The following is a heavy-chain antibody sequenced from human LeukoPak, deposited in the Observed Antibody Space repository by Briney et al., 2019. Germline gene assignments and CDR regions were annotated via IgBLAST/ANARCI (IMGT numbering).Heavy chain of an antibody. J-gene: IGHJ4*02. CDR3: ARGALSFYGSGSFQY. D-gene: IGHD3-10*01. V-gene: IGHV3-74*01. CDR1: GFTFSNYW. CDR2: INVDGSTT. Sequence: GGSLRLSCAASGFTFSNYWMHWVRQAPGKGLVWVSRINVDGSTTDYADSVKVRFTISRDNAKNTLYVQMNSLRAEDTAAYYCARGALSFYGSGSFQYWGQGSLVTVSS.